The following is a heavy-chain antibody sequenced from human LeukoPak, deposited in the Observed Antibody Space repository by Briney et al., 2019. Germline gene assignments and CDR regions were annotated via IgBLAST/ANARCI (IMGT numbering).Heavy chain of an antibody. CDR3: ARDAAELLWFGELSYLTY. V-gene: IGHV3-74*01. J-gene: IGHJ4*02. CDR1: GFTFTTYW. Sequence: GGSLRLSCAASGFTFTTYWMHWVRQAPGKGLVWVSHINSDGSITSYADSVKGRFTISRDNSKNTLYLQMNSLRAEDTSVCYCARDAAELLWFGELSYLTYWGQGTLVTVSS. D-gene: IGHD3-10*01. CDR2: INSDGSIT.